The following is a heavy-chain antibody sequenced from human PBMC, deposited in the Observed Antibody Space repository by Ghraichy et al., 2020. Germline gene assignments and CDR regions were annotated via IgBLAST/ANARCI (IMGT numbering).Heavy chain of an antibody. CDR2: ISSSSSVI. D-gene: IGHD6-19*01. J-gene: IGHJ6*02. Sequence: LSLTCAASGFTFRTYPMNWVRQAPGKGLEWISYISSSSSVIHYADSVEGRFTISRDTANNSLYLLMNSLRAEDTAVYYCARVHTGRVAGSQFHYYFGMDVWGQGTTVTVSS. V-gene: IGHV3-48*01. CDR3: ARVHTGRVAGSQFHYYFGMDV. CDR1: GFTFRTYP.